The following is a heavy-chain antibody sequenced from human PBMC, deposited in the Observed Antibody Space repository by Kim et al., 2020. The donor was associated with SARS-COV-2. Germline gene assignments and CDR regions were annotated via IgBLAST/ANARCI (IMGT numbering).Heavy chain of an antibody. D-gene: IGHD3-22*01. Sequence: GGSLRLSCAASGFTFGDYAMHWVRQAPGKGLQWVSGINWNSGRIGYADSVKGRFTISRDNADNSLYLLLNSLRPEDTALYYCAKDRSGYYYGPDAFDIWGQGTLVTVSS. J-gene: IGHJ3*02. CDR1: GFTFGDYA. V-gene: IGHV3-9*01. CDR3: AKDRSGYYYGPDAFDI. CDR2: INWNSGRI.